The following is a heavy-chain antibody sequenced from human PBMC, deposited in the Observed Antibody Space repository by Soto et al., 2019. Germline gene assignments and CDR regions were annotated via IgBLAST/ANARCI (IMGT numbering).Heavy chain of an antibody. CDR3: AKGGRQWLVTSDFNY. V-gene: IGHV3-30*18. CDR2: VSHDGRNT. D-gene: IGHD6-19*01. CDR1: GFTFSDYA. Sequence: PGGSLRLSCAASGFTFSDYAMHWVRQATGKGLEWVAVVSHDGRNTHYADSVKGRFTISRDSSKNTVSLEMTSRRAEDTAVYYCAKGGRQWLVTSDFNYWGQGALVTVSS. J-gene: IGHJ4*02.